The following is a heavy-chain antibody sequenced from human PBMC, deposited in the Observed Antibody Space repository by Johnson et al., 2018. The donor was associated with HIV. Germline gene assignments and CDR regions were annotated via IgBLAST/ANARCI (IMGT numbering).Heavy chain of an antibody. Sequence: VQLVESGGGLVKPGGSLRLSCVGSGFTFSDHYMSWVRQAPGKGLEWVSFISSSGSTIYYSDSVKGRFTISRDKAKNSLYLQMNSLRAGDTGVYYCARAGDYDVLTGSLLRGTFDVWGQGTMVTVSS. CDR1: GFTFSDHY. J-gene: IGHJ3*01. D-gene: IGHD3-9*01. CDR2: ISSSGSTI. V-gene: IGHV3-11*01. CDR3: ARAGDYDVLTGSLLRGTFDV.